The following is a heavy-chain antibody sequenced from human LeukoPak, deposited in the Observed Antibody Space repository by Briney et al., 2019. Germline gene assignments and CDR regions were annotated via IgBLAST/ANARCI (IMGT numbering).Heavy chain of an antibody. Sequence: SETLSLTCAVYGGSFSGYYWSWIRQPPGKGLEWIGEINHSGSTNYNPSLKSRVTISVDTPKKQLSLKLSSVTAADTAVYYCARSSSITARQYYYMDVWGEGTTVTVSS. CDR1: GGSFSGYY. CDR2: INHSGST. J-gene: IGHJ6*03. D-gene: IGHD6-6*01. V-gene: IGHV4-34*01. CDR3: ARSSSITARQYYYMDV.